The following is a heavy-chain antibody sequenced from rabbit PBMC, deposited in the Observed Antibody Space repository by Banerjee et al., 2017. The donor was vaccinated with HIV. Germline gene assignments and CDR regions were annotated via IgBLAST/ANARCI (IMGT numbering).Heavy chain of an antibody. J-gene: IGHJ4*01. Sequence: QQLVESGGDLVKPGASLTLTCTASGFSFSSSYYMCWVRQAPGKGLEWIGCIYAGSSGSTYYASWAKGRFTISKTSSTTVTLQMTSLTAADTATYFCARDAGYAGSNLWGPGTLV. CDR2: IYAGSSGST. CDR1: GFSFSSSYY. CDR3: ARDAGYAGSNL. V-gene: IGHV1S40*01. D-gene: IGHD4-2*01.